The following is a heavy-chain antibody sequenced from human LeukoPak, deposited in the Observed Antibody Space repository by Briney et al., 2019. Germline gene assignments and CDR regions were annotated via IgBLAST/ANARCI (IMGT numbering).Heavy chain of an antibody. Sequence: PGGSLRLSCAASGFTFSGSAMHWVRQASGKGLEWVGRIRSKANSYATAYAASVKGRFTISRDDSKNTAYLQMNSLKTEDTAVYYCTRQASLPENDYWGQGTLVTVSS. CDR3: TRQASLPENDY. CDR2: IRSKANSYAT. D-gene: IGHD5-12*01. V-gene: IGHV3-73*01. CDR1: GFTFSGSA. J-gene: IGHJ4*02.